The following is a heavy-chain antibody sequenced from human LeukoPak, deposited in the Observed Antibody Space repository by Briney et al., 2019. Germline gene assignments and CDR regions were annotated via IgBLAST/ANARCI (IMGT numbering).Heavy chain of an antibody. D-gene: IGHD6-13*01. J-gene: IGHJ4*02. CDR2: IYTDGNT. V-gene: IGHV3-53*01. Sequence: PGRSLRLSCAASGFTFSSYAMHWVRQAPGKGLEWVSVIYTDGNTYYAGSVKGRFTIFRDNSKNTVYLQMNSLRAEDTAVYYCARGEQQPLSDYWGQGTLVTVSS. CDR1: GFTFSSYA. CDR3: ARGEQQPLSDY.